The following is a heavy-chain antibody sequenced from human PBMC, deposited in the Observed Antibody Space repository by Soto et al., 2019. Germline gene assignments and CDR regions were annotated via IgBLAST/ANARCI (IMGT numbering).Heavy chain of an antibody. CDR1: GYSFTSHW. Sequence: PGESLKISCKGSGYSFTSHWIGWVRQMPGKGLEWMGIIYPGDSDTRYSPSFQGQVTISADKSISTAYLQWSSLKASDTAMYYCARSGQLVLGYYYYYMDVWGKGTTVTVSS. D-gene: IGHD6-13*01. V-gene: IGHV5-51*01. CDR3: ARSGQLVLGYYYYYMDV. CDR2: IYPGDSDT. J-gene: IGHJ6*03.